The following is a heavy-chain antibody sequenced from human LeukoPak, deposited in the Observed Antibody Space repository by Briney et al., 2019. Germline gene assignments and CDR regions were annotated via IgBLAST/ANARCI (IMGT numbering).Heavy chain of an antibody. CDR1: GGSISSYY. V-gene: IGHV4-59*01. J-gene: IGHJ4*02. CDR2: IYYSGST. Sequence: PSETLSLTCTVSGGSISSYYWSWIRQLPGKGLEWIGYIYYSGSTNYNPSLKSRVTISVDTSKNQFSLKLSSVTAADTAVYYCARGRGAPRTFDYWGQGTLVTVSS. CDR3: ARGRGAPRTFDY. D-gene: IGHD3-16*01.